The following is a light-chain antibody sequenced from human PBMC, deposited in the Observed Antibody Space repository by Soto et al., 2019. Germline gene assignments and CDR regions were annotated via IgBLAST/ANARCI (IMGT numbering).Light chain of an antibody. CDR3: QHWVDYMWT. J-gene: IGKJ1*01. CDR1: QSISSW. V-gene: IGKV1-5*03. Sequence: DIHLTQSPSTLSASVGDRVTITCRASQSISSWLAWYQQQPGKAPKLLIYKASTFESGAPSRFSGSGSGTEFTLTISSLQPDDFATYYCQHWVDYMWTFGQGTKVEIK. CDR2: KAS.